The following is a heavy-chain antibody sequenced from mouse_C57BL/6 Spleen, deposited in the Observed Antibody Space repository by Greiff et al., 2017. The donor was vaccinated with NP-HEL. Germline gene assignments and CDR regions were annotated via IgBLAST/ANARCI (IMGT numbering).Heavy chain of an antibody. D-gene: IGHD3-3*01. CDR1: GYTFTSYW. CDR3: AGTGFAY. CDR2: IYPGSGST. V-gene: IGHV1-55*01. Sequence: QVQLQQPGAELVKPGASVKMSCKASGYTFTSYWITWVKQRPGQGLEWIGDIYPGSGSTNYNEKFKSKATLTADTSSSTAYMQLSSLTSEDSAVYYCAGTGFAYWGQGTLVTVSA. J-gene: IGHJ3*01.